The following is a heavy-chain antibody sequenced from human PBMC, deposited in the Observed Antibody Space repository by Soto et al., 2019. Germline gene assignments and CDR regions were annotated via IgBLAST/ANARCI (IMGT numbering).Heavy chain of an antibody. V-gene: IGHV4-59*01. J-gene: IGHJ4*02. CDR3: ARVSNDYSGNGAFDF. Sequence: EILSLTCTVSLGSISNYPWLWIRQPPGKGLEWIGFIYYTGSTYYNPSLNSRVTISVDTSKNQFSLKLSSVTAADTAVYYCARVSNDYSGNGAFDFWGQGTLVTGSS. CDR2: IYYTGST. CDR1: LGSISNYP. D-gene: IGHD4-4*01.